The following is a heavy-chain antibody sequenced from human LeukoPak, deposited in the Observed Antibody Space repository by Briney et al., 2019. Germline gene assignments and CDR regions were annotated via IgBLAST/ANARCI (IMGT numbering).Heavy chain of an antibody. CDR2: IDPEDGET. CDR1: GYSLTELS. J-gene: IGHJ4*02. Sequence: ASVKVSCKVSGYSLTELSIHWVRQAPGKGLGWMGGIDPEDGETLYAQNLQGRVTMTEDTFTDTTYMELSSLRSEDTAVYICATVWGGSSGGFDYWGQGTLVTVSS. V-gene: IGHV1-24*01. D-gene: IGHD2-15*01. CDR3: ATVWGGSSGGFDY.